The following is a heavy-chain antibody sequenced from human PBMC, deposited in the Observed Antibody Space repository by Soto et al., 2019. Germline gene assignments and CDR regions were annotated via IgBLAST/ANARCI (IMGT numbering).Heavy chain of an antibody. CDR2: ITDTGGDT. CDR3: ARGSEESYPGSRIFDL. J-gene: IGHJ4*02. D-gene: IGHD3-10*01. CDR1: GFTFSSYA. Sequence: EVQLLESGGGLVQPGGSLRLSCAASGFTFSSYAMSWVRQAPGKGLEWVSTITDTGGDTKYADSVRGRFTISRDNSKNTLYLLMSRLRAEDSALYFCARGSEESYPGSRIFDLWGRGTLVTVSS. V-gene: IGHV3-23*01.